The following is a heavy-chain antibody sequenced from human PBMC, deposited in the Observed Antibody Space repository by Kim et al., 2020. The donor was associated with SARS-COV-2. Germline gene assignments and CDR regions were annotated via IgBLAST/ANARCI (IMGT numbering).Heavy chain of an antibody. V-gene: IGHV3-74*01. Sequence: SDGRTKTYADSGKGRFTISRDNVKNTLYLQMNSLRAEDTAMYYCVGSSFWGQGTLVTISS. CDR3: VGSSF. J-gene: IGHJ4*02. D-gene: IGHD2-2*01. CDR2: SDGRTK.